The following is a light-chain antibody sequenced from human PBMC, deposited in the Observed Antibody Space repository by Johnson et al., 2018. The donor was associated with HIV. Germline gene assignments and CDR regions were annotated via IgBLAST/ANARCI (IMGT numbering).Light chain of an antibody. CDR2: ENN. J-gene: IGLJ1*01. CDR3: ATWDSSLRWV. V-gene: IGLV1-51*02. CDR1: SSNIGKNY. Sequence: QSMLTQPPSVSAAPGQKVTISCSGSSSNIGKNYVSWYQQFPGTAPKLLIYENNKRPSGIPERFSGSKSGTSATLGITGLQTGDEADYYCATWDSSLRWVFGTGTKVTVL.